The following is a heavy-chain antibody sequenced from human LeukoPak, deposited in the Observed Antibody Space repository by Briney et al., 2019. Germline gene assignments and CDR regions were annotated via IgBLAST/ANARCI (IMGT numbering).Heavy chain of an antibody. CDR3: ATQDSSHY. Sequence: SETLSLTSTVSADSVSSTNYYWGWIRQPPGRGLEWIASIRYSESAYYSPSLKSRATISVDTSKNQFSLRLRSLTATDTAVYYCATQDSSHYWGQGTLVTVSS. V-gene: IGHV4-39*01. CDR2: IRYSESA. J-gene: IGHJ4*02. CDR1: ADSVSSTNYY. D-gene: IGHD3-22*01.